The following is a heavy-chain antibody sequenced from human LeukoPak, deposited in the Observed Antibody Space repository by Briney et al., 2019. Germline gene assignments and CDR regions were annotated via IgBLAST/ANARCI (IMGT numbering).Heavy chain of an antibody. CDR3: ARGDLGPYYYYMDV. CDR1: GGSISSYY. Sequence: KTAETLSLTCTVSGGSISSYYWSWIRQPPGKRLEWIGYIYYSGSTNYNPSLKSRVTISIDTSKNQFSLKLSSVTAADTAVYYCARGDLGPYYYYMDVWGKGTTVTVSS. J-gene: IGHJ6*03. CDR2: IYYSGST. V-gene: IGHV4-59*01.